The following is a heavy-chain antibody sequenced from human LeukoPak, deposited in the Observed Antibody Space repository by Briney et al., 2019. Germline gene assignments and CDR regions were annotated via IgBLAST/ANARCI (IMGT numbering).Heavy chain of an antibody. CDR1: GFTFSNNA. D-gene: IGHD3-10*01. CDR2: ISYDGSNK. V-gene: IGHV3-30-3*01. J-gene: IGHJ4*02. Sequence: PGGSLRLSCAASGFTFSNNAMHWVRQAPGKGLEWVAAISYDGSNKYYADSVKGRFTISRDNSNKTLYLQMNSLRDEDTAFYYCVRAVVRGGPYYFDYWGQGTLVTVSS. CDR3: VRAVVRGGPYYFDY.